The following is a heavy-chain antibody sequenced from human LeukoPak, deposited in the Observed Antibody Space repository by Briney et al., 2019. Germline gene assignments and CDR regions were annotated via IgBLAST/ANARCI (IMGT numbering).Heavy chain of an antibody. J-gene: IGHJ3*02. Sequence: GGSLRLSCAASGFTFSRYWMHWVRQAPGKGLVWVSRINSDGRSTNYADSVKGRFTISRDNAKNTLYLQMNSLRAEDTAVYYCARSLETYYDILTGYSGAFDIWGQGTMVTVSS. CDR3: ARSLETYYDILTGYSGAFDI. CDR2: INSDGRST. D-gene: IGHD3-9*01. CDR1: GFTFSRYW. V-gene: IGHV3-74*01.